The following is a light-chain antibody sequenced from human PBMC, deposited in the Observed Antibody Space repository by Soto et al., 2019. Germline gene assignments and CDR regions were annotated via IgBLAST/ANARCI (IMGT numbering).Light chain of an antibody. CDR1: QSISSS. J-gene: IGKJ2*01. CDR2: GAS. CDR3: QQYNNGPTYT. V-gene: IGKV3-15*01. Sequence: EIVMTQSPATLSVSPGERATLSCRASQSISSSLAWYQQKPGQAPRLLIYGASTRATGIPARFSGSGSGTEFTLTISRLQSEDSAVYYCQQYNNGPTYTFGQGTKLEIK.